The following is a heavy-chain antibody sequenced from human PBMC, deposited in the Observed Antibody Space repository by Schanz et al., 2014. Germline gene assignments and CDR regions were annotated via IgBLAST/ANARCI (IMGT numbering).Heavy chain of an antibody. V-gene: IGHV4-31*03. D-gene: IGHD2-2*02. CDR3: ARGGARRFPVVPDAIQGLRGHYYYYYLDV. J-gene: IGHJ6*03. CDR1: GGSVSSGGDY. CDR2: ISYSGST. Sequence: QVQLQESGPGLVKPSQTLSLTCTVSGGSVSSGGDYWSWIRQHPGKGLEWIGFISYSGSTYYNPSLKSRIPIPVDPAKTQCPRKLRSWPAADTAVYYCARGGARRFPVVPDAIQGLRGHYYYYYLDVWGKGTTVTASS.